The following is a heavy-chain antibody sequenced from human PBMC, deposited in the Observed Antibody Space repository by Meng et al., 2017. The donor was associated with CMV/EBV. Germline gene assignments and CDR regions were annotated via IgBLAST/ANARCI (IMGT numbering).Heavy chain of an antibody. V-gene: IGHV3-21*01. CDR1: GFTFSSYS. CDR2: ISSSSSYI. D-gene: IGHD2-2*02. J-gene: IGHJ6*02. CDR3: ARVAGLLGYCSSTSCYKYYYYYYGMDV. Sequence: GESLKISCAASGFTFSSYSMNWVRQAPGKGLEGGSSISSSSSYIYYADSVKGRFTIPRDNAKNSLYLQMNRLRAEDTAVYYCARVAGLLGYCSSTSCYKYYYYYYGMDVWGQGTTVTVSS.